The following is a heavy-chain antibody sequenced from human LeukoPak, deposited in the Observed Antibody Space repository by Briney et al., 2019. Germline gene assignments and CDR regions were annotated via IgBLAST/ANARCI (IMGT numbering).Heavy chain of an antibody. J-gene: IGHJ4*02. D-gene: IGHD4-11*01. V-gene: IGHV3-33*06. CDR1: GFTYSHYG. CDR2: TWSDGTEK. CDR3: AKDAQRGFDYSNSLEY. Sequence: GGSLRLSCAASGFTYSHYGMHWVRQAPGKGLEWVAVTWSDGTEKYYGDAVKGRFTISRDNSRNTLYLQMNSLRGEDTAVYYCAKDAQRGFDYSNSLEYWGQGTLVTVSS.